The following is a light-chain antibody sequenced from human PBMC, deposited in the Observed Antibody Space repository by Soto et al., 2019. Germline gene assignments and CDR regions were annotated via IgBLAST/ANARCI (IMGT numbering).Light chain of an antibody. CDR1: QGISSW. J-gene: IGKJ1*01. Sequence: DLQMTQSPSSLSASVGDRVTITCRGSQGISSWLAWYQQKPGKAPRLLIYKASSLASGVPSRFSGSGSGTEFTLTISSLQPDDFATYYCQQYKTFGQGTRVEIK. V-gene: IGKV1-5*03. CDR3: QQYKT. CDR2: KAS.